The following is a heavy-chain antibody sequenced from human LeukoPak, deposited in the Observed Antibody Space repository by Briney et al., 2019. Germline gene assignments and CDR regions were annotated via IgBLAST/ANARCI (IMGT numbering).Heavy chain of an antibody. CDR3: ARASSPDYDFWSGYYGAHKPDYGMDV. CDR1: GYIFSNYG. Sequence: PAASVTVSCKASGYIFSNYGISWVRQAPGQGLEWMGWISGYNGNTNYAQKLQGRVTMTTDTSTSTAYMELRSLRSDDTAVYYCARASSPDYDFWSGYYGAHKPDYGMDVWGQGTTVTVSS. CDR2: ISGYNGNT. D-gene: IGHD3-3*01. V-gene: IGHV1-18*01. J-gene: IGHJ6*02.